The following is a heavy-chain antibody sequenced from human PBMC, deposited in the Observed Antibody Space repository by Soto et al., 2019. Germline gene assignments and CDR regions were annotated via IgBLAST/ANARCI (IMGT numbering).Heavy chain of an antibody. CDR2: IYYSGST. D-gene: IGHD3-16*01. CDR1: GGSISSYY. CDR3: ARESPDVHLD. V-gene: IGHV4-59*01. Sequence: SETLSLTCTVSGGSISSYYWSWIRQPPGKGLEWIGYIYYSGSTNYNPSLKSRVTISVDTSKNQFSLRLSSVTAADTAVYYCARESPDVHLDWGQGTLVTVSS. J-gene: IGHJ4*02.